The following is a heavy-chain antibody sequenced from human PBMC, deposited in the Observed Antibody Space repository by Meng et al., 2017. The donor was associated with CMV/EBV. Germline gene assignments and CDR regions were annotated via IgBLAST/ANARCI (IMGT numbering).Heavy chain of an antibody. CDR3: ARAWVGEEYYVDY. D-gene: IGHD3-10*01. Sequence: QVLLVQSGAWVKKAGALVEGCCKASGYTFTSYGNSGVRQAPGQGLEWMGWISAYNGNTNYAQKLQGRVTMTTDTSTSTAYMELRSLRSDDTAVYYCARAWVGEEYYVDYWGQGTLVTVSS. CDR2: ISAYNGNT. V-gene: IGHV1-18*01. J-gene: IGHJ4*02. CDR1: GYTFTSYG.